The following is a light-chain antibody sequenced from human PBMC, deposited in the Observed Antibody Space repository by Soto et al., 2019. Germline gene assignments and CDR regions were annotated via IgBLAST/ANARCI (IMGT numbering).Light chain of an antibody. Sequence: QSVLTQSPSASGTPGQRVSISCSGSTSNIGTNTVSWYQHVPGTAPKLLIYSNDQRPSAVPGRFSGSKSGTSASLAISGLQAEDEADYYCQSYDSSLSGRVVFGGGTKLTVL. V-gene: IGLV1-44*01. CDR1: TSNIGTNT. CDR2: SND. CDR3: QSYDSSLSGRVV. J-gene: IGLJ2*01.